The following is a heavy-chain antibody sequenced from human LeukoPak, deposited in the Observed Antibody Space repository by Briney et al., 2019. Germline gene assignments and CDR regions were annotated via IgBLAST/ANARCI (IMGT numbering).Heavy chain of an antibody. CDR2: INHSGST. Sequence: TPSETLSLTCAVYGGSFSGYYWSWIRQPPGKGLEWIGEINHSGSTNYNPSLKSRVTISVDKSKNQFSLKLSSVTAADTAVYYCARLITIFRGVSFDIWGQGTMVTVSS. CDR1: GGSFSGYY. V-gene: IGHV4-34*01. CDR3: ARLITIFRGVSFDI. J-gene: IGHJ3*02. D-gene: IGHD3-9*01.